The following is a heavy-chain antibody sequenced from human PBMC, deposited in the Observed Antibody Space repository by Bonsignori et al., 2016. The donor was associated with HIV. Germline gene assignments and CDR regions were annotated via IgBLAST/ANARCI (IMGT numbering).Heavy chain of an antibody. Sequence: WIRQPPGKGLEWIGEINHRGSTNYNPSLKSRVTISLDTSKKQFSLKLSSVTAADTAVYYCATGGAAAGQGLDYWGQGTLVTVSS. V-gene: IGHV4-34*01. CDR2: INHRGST. D-gene: IGHD6-13*01. J-gene: IGHJ4*02. CDR3: ATGGAAAGQGLDY.